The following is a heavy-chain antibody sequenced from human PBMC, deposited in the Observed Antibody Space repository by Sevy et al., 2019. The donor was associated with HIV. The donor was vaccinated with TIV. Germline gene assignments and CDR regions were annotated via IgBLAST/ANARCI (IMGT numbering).Heavy chain of an antibody. J-gene: IGHJ5*02. V-gene: IGHV3-53*01. CDR2: IYGGGGI. CDR1: GFSVSSNY. CDR3: ARLNNCNYFWLDP. Sequence: GGSLRLSCAASGFSVSSNYMSWVRRAPGKGLEWVSVIYGGGGIYYADSVRGRFTVSKDNSKNTVYLQMNSLRAEDTAVYYCARLNNCNYFWLDPWGQGTLVTVSS. D-gene: IGHD1-7*01.